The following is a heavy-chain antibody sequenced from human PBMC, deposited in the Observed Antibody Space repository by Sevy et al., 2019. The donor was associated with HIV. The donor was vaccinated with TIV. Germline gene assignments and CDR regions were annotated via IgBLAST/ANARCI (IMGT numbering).Heavy chain of an antibody. CDR3: ARVIQMRYYDSSGYLYYYYYGMDV. Sequence: GGSLRLSCEASGFTFRSYAMSWVRQAPGKGLEWVSGIIGSGDNTYYADSVKGRFTVSRDNSKNTLYLQMNSLRAEDTAVYYCARVIQMRYYDSSGYLYYYYYGMDVWGQGTTVTVSS. D-gene: IGHD3-22*01. CDR1: GFTFRSYA. J-gene: IGHJ6*02. CDR2: IIGSGDNT. V-gene: IGHV3-23*01.